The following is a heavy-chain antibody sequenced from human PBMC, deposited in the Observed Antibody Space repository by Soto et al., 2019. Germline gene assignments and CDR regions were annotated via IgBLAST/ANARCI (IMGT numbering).Heavy chain of an antibody. CDR3: ASEEIAYCGGDCYY. J-gene: IGHJ4*02. CDR2: IYYSGST. D-gene: IGHD2-21*02. V-gene: IGHV4-61*01. Sequence: QVQLQESGPGLVKPSETLSLTCTVSGGSVSSGSYYWSWIRQPPGKGLEWIGYIYYSGSTNYNPSLKSRVTISVDTSKNQFSLKLSPVTAADTAVYYCASEEIAYCGGDCYYWGQGTLVTVSS. CDR1: GGSVSSGSYY.